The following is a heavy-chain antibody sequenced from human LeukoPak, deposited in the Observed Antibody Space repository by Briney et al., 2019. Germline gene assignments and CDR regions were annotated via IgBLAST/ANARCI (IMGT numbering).Heavy chain of an antibody. J-gene: IGHJ3*02. V-gene: IGHV4-31*03. CDR3: ARQHYYYGSGSYYLGAFDI. CDR2: IFNSGST. D-gene: IGHD3-10*01. CDR1: GGSISSGGYY. Sequence: SETLSLTCTVSGGSISSGGYYWSWIRQHPGKGLEWIGYIFNSGSTYYNPSLKSRVTISVDTSKNQFSLKLSSVTAADTAVYYCARQHYYYGSGSYYLGAFDIWGQGTMVTVSS.